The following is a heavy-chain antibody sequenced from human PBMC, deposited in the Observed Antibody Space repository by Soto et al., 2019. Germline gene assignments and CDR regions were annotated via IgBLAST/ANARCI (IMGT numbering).Heavy chain of an antibody. J-gene: IGHJ6*03. CDR2: IYYSGST. CDR3: ARGGRGATAPTTYYYYYMDV. D-gene: IGHD1-26*01. V-gene: IGHV4-31*03. CDR1: GDSISIGGYD. Sequence: PSETLSLTCTVSGDSISIGGYDWSWIRQHPGKGLEWIGYIYYSGSTYYNPSLKSRVTISVDTSKNQFSLKLSSVTAADTAVYYCARGGRGATAPTTYYYYYMDVWGKGTTVTVSS.